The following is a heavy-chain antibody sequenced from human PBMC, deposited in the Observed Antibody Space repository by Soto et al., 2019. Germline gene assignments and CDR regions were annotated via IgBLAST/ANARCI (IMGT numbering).Heavy chain of an antibody. CDR2: ISSSSSYI. CDR3: ARELAIAAADDAFDI. J-gene: IGHJ3*02. CDR1: GFTFSSYS. V-gene: IGHV3-21*01. Sequence: LSLTCAASGFTFSSYSMNWVRQAPGKGLEWVSSISSSSSYIYYADSVKGRFTISRDNAKNSLYLQMNSLRAEDTAVYYCARELAIAAADDAFDIWGQGTMVTVSS. D-gene: IGHD6-13*01.